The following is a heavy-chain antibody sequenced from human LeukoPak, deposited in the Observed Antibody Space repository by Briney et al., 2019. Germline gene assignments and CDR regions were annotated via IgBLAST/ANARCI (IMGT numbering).Heavy chain of an antibody. CDR3: ARRLRGYNSGGGIDY. CDR2: IYPGDFDT. J-gene: IGHJ4*02. V-gene: IGHV5-51*01. Sequence: GESLKISCKGSGYSFTTYWIGWVRQMPGKGREWMGIIYPGDFDTRYSPSFQGQVTMSADKSISTAYLQWSSLKASDTAMYYCARRLRGYNSGGGIDYWGQGTLVTVSS. CDR1: GYSFTTYW. D-gene: IGHD5-18*01.